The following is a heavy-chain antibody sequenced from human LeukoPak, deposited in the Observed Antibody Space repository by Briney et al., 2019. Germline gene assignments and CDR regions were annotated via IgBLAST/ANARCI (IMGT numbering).Heavy chain of an antibody. J-gene: IGHJ6*02. V-gene: IGHV4-31*03. Sequence: MASETLSLTCTVSGGSISSGDHYWGWIRQHPGKGLEWIGYIYYSGSTYYNPSLKSRVTISVDTSKNQFSLKLSSVTAADTAVYYCARENRAAGPPYYYGMDVWGQGTTVTVSS. CDR1: GGSISSGDHY. CDR3: ARENRAAGPPYYYGMDV. CDR2: IYYSGST. D-gene: IGHD6-13*01.